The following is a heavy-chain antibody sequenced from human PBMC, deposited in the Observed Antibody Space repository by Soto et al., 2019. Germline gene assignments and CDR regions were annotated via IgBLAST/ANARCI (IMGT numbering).Heavy chain of an antibody. J-gene: IGHJ5*02. D-gene: IGHD4-17*01. CDR3: ARDLETVWFDH. CDR1: VVSISSYY. V-gene: IGHV4-4*07. Sequence: WETLSLTCTFSVVSISSYYWSWIRQPAGKGLEWIGRIYTSGSTYYNPSLKSRVTISVDTSKNQFSLKLSSVTAADTAVYYCARDLETVWFDHWGKGNRVTV. CDR2: IYTSGST.